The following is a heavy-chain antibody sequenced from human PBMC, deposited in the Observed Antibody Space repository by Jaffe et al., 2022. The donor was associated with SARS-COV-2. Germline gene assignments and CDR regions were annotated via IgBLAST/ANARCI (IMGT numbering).Heavy chain of an antibody. CDR3: ARESYYYGSGSYYNWADSYYFDY. Sequence: QVQLVESGGGVVQPGRSLRLSCAASGFTFSSYAMHWVRQAPGKGLEWVAVISYDGSNKYYADSVKGRFTISRDNSKNTLYLQMNSLRAEDTAVYYCARESYYYGSGSYYNWADSYYFDYWGQGTLVTVSS. J-gene: IGHJ4*02. V-gene: IGHV3-30*04. D-gene: IGHD3-10*01. CDR1: GFTFSSYA. CDR2: ISYDGSNK.